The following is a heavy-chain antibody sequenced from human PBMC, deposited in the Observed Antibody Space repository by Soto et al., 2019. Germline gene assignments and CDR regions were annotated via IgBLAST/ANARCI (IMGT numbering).Heavy chain of an antibody. CDR1: GFTLRIYN. Sequence: EVQLVESGGGLVQPGGSLRLSCEASGFTLRIYNMHWVRQGTGKGLEWVSGISAAGDPDYADSVEGRFTISRENAQNSFFLQMNSLRVGDTAVYYCARTDRDFYGLDVWGQGTTVIVSS. CDR2: ISAAGDP. V-gene: IGHV3-13*05. J-gene: IGHJ6*02. CDR3: ARTDRDFYGLDV.